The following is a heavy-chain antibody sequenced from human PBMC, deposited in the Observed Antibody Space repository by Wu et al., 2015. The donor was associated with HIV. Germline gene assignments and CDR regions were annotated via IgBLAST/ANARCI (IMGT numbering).Heavy chain of an antibody. J-gene: IGHJ6*03. V-gene: IGHV1-69*12. CDR2: IIPIFGTA. CDR1: GGTFSSYA. Sequence: QVQLVQSGAEVKKPGSSVKVSCKASGGTFSSYAISWVRQAPGQGLEWMGGIIPIFGTANYAQKFQGRVTITADESTSTAYMELSSLRSEDTAVYYCAILLMGRDTAMPRFLNYYYMDVWGKGTTVTVSS. D-gene: IGHD5-18*01. CDR3: AILLMGRDTAMPRFLNYYYMDV.